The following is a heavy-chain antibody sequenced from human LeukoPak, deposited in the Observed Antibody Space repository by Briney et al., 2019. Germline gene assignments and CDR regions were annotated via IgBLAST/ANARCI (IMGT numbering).Heavy chain of an antibody. V-gene: IGHV4-59*12. Sequence: SETLSLTCTVSGGSISSYYWSWIRQPPGKGLEWIGYIYYSGSTNYNPSLKSRVTISVDTSKNQFSLKLSSVTAADTAVYYCARDRWHCSSTSCPPSLYYYYGMDVWGQGTTVTVSS. D-gene: IGHD2-2*01. CDR2: IYYSGST. CDR1: GGSISSYY. CDR3: ARDRWHCSSTSCPPSLYYYYGMDV. J-gene: IGHJ6*02.